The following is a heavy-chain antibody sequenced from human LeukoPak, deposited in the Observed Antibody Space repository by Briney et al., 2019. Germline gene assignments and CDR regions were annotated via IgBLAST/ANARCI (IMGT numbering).Heavy chain of an antibody. CDR1: GFTVSSNY. J-gene: IGHJ4*02. CDR3: ARGSKGTGEFNTDY. Sequence: GSLRLSCAASGFTVSSNYMSWVRQAPGKGLEWVSYISSSGSTIYYADSVKGRFTISRDNAKNSLYLQMNSLTTEDTAVYYCARGSKGTGEFNTDYWGQGTLVTVSS. CDR2: ISSSGSTI. V-gene: IGHV3-11*04. D-gene: IGHD3-10*01.